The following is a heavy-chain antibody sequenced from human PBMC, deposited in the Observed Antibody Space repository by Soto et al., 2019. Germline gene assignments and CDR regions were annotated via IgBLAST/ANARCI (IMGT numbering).Heavy chain of an antibody. V-gene: IGHV4-39*01. J-gene: IGHJ3*02. CDR3: ATRGSDIVVVVAAASDAFDI. Sequence: SETLSLTCTVSGGSISSSSYYWGWIRQPPGKGREWIGSIYYSGSTYYNPSLKSRVTISVDTSKNQFSLKLSSVTAADTAVYYCATRGSDIVVVVAAASDAFDILGQGTMVT. CDR1: GGSISSSSYY. CDR2: IYYSGST. D-gene: IGHD2-15*01.